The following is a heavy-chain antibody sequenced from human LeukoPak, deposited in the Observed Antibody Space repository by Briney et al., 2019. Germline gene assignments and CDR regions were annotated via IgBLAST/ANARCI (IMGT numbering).Heavy chain of an antibody. V-gene: IGHV1-24*01. Sequence: ASVKVSCKASGYTFTSYYMHWVRQAPGKGLEWMGGFDPEDGETIYAQKFQGRVTMTEDTSTDTAYMELSSLRSEDTAVYYCATQGENILTGSSYYYYGMDVWGQGTTVTVSS. CDR1: GYTFTSYY. J-gene: IGHJ6*02. D-gene: IGHD3-9*01. CDR3: ATQGENILTGSSYYYYGMDV. CDR2: FDPEDGET.